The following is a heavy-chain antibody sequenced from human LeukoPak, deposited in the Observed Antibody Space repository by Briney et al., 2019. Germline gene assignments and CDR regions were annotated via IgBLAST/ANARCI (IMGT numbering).Heavy chain of an antibody. V-gene: IGHV1-2*02. J-gene: IGHJ4*03. CDR1: GYTFTGYY. Sequence: ASVKVSCKASGYTFTGYYMHWVRQAPGQGLEWMGWINPNSGGTNYAQKFQGRVTMTRDTSISTAYMELSRLRSDDTAVYYCARRKGDYGGNPIDYWGQGTTVTVSS. CDR3: ARRKGDYGGNPIDY. CDR2: INPNSGGT. D-gene: IGHD4-23*01.